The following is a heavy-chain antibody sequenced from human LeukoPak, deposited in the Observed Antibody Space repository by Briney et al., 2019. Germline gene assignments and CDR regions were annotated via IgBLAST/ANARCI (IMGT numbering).Heavy chain of an antibody. J-gene: IGHJ6*04. CDR1: GITFSKFG. CDR3: AELGITMIGGV. CDR2: IAYDGSNK. Sequence: GSLRLSCAASGITFSKFGMHWVRQAPGKGLEWVGVIAYDGSNKYYTESVKGRFTISRDNANNTLYLQLNSLRADDTAVYYCAELGITMIGGVWGKGTTVTISS. V-gene: IGHV3-30*18. D-gene: IGHD3-10*02.